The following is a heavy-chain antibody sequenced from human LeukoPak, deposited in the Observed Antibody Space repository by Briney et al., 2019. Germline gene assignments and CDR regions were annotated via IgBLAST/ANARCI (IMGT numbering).Heavy chain of an antibody. CDR3: ARRDSYGPLYGMDV. CDR2: IWYDGSNK. Sequence: GSLRLSCAASGFTFSSYGMHWVRQAPGKGLEWVAVIWYDGSNKYYADSVKGRFTISRDNSKNTLYLQMNSLRAEDTAVYYCARRDSYGPLYGMDVWGQGTTVTVSS. V-gene: IGHV3-33*01. CDR1: GFTFSSYG. J-gene: IGHJ6*02. D-gene: IGHD5-18*01.